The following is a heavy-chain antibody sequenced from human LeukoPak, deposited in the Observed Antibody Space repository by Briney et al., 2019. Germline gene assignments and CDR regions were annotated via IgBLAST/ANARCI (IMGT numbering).Heavy chain of an antibody. J-gene: IGHJ4*02. Sequence: SETLSLTCTVSGGSISSGDYYWSWIRQPPGKGLEWIGYIYYSGSTYYNPSLKSRVTISVDTSKNQFSLKLSSVTAADTAVYYCARTGDSSGYYRNAIDSWGQGTLVTVSS. V-gene: IGHV4-30-4*08. CDR2: IYYSGST. CDR1: GGSISSGDYY. CDR3: ARTGDSSGYYRNAIDS. D-gene: IGHD3-22*01.